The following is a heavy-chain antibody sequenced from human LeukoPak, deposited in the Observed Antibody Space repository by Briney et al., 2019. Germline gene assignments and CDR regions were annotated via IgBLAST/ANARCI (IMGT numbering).Heavy chain of an antibody. Sequence: QAGGSLRLSCAASGFTFSSYAMSWVRQAPGKGLEWVSAISGSGGSTYYADSVKGRFTISRDNSKNTLYLQMNSLRAEDTAVYYCAKDQSQYYDFWSGYYKFDYWGQGTLVTVSS. D-gene: IGHD3-3*01. J-gene: IGHJ4*02. CDR3: AKDQSQYYDFWSGYYKFDY. CDR1: GFTFSSYA. CDR2: ISGSGGST. V-gene: IGHV3-23*01.